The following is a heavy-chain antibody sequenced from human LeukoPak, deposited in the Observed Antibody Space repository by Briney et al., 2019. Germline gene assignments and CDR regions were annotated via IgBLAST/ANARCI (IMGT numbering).Heavy chain of an antibody. CDR2: ISGSGGST. CDR1: GFTFSSYA. CDR3: ARTLYYYDSSGYSE. J-gene: IGHJ4*02. Sequence: GGSLRLSCAASGFTFSSYAMSWARQAPGKGLEWVSAISGSGGSTYYADSVKGRFTISRDNSKNTLYLQMNSLRAEDTAVYYCARTLYYYDSSGYSEWGQGTLVTVSS. V-gene: IGHV3-23*01. D-gene: IGHD3-22*01.